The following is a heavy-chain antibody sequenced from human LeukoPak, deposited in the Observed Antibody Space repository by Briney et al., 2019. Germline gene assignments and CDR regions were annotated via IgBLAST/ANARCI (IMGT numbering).Heavy chain of an antibody. V-gene: IGHV3-7*01. J-gene: IGHJ5*02. CDR3: ARGKTSQNIVTRKTYNWFDP. D-gene: IGHD2/OR15-2a*01. Sequence: PGGSLRLSCAASGFTFSSYWMSWVRQAPGKGLEWVANIKQDGSEKYYVDSVKGRSTISRDNAKNSLYLQMNSLRAEDTAVYYCARGKTSQNIVTRKTYNWFDPWGQGTLVTVSS. CDR1: GFTFSSYW. CDR2: IKQDGSEK.